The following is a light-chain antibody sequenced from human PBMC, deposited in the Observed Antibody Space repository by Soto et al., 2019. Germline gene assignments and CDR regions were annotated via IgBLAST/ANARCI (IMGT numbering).Light chain of an antibody. CDR2: AAS. Sequence: EIVLAQSPGTLSLSPGQRATLSCSASQSVSRDYVAWYQHKPGQAPRLLIYAASSRPSGIPDRFGGSGSGTDFTLTISRLEPEDFALYYCQQYGSSPHTFGGGTRVEFK. J-gene: IGKJ4*01. CDR1: QSVSRDY. V-gene: IGKV3-20*01. CDR3: QQYGSSPHT.